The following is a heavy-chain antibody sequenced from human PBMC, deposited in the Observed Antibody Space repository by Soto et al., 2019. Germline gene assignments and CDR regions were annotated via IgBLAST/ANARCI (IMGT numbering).Heavy chain of an antibody. Sequence: GGSLRLSCAASGFTFSSYWMSWVRQAPGKGLEWVANIKQDGSEKYYVDSVKGRFTISRDNAKNSLYLQMNSLRAEDTAVYYCARDRYSSSWFGNYWGQGTLVTVSS. CDR2: IKQDGSEK. D-gene: IGHD6-13*01. CDR1: GFTFSSYW. J-gene: IGHJ4*02. CDR3: ARDRYSSSWFGNY. V-gene: IGHV3-7*01.